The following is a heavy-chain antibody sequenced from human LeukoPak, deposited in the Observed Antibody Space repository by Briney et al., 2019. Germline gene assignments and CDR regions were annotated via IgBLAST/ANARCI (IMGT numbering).Heavy chain of an antibody. CDR1: GFTFSSYW. CDR2: IKQDGSEK. J-gene: IGHJ4*02. V-gene: IGHV3-7*01. D-gene: IGHD6-13*01. CDR3: ARGAEGIAASDSNFDY. Sequence: GGSLRLSCAASGFTFSSYWMSWVRQAPGKGLEWVANIKQDGSEKYYVDSVKGRFTISRDNAKNSLYLQMNSLRAEDTAMYYCARGAEGIAASDSNFDYWGQGTLVSVSS.